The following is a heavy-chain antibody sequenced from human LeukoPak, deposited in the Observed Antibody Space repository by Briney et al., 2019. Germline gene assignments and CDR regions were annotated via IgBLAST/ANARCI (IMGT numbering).Heavy chain of an antibody. CDR1: GFTFSNYA. CDR2: VSYDGSNK. Sequence: GRSLRLSCAASGFTFSNYAMHWVRQAPGKGLEWVAVVSYDGSNKYYPDSVKGRFTISRDNSKNTLYLQMNSLRAEDSAVYYCARDGGYSGYDADCWGQGTLVTVSS. D-gene: IGHD5-12*01. V-gene: IGHV3-30*04. CDR3: ARDGGYSGYDADC. J-gene: IGHJ4*02.